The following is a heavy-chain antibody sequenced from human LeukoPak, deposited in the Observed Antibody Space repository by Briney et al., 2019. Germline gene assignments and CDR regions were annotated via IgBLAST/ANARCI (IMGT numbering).Heavy chain of an antibody. V-gene: IGHV4-39*01. CDR2: IHYCGIT. Sequence: SETLSLTCTVFGGSIRSSDDYWGWIRPPPGKGREWVGSIHYCGITYYNPSLKSRVTISVDTSKNRFSLTLSSVTAADTAVYYCARRGSSGFLYYFGYWGQGILVTVSS. CDR1: GGSIRSSDDY. CDR3: ARRGSSGFLYYFGY. J-gene: IGHJ4*02. D-gene: IGHD6-19*01.